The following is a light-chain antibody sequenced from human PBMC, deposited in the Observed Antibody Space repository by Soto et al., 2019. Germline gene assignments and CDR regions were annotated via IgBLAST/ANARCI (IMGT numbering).Light chain of an antibody. CDR1: QSVSSN. CDR2: GAS. Sequence: ESVMTQSPATLSVSPGERATLSCRASQSVSSNLARYQQKPGQAPRLLIYGASTRATGIPARFSGSGSGTEFTLTISSLQSEDFAVYYCQQHNNWPPYTFGQGTKLEIK. J-gene: IGKJ2*01. CDR3: QQHNNWPPYT. V-gene: IGKV3-15*01.